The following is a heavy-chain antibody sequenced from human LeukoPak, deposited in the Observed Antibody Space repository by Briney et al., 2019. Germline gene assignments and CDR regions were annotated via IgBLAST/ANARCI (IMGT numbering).Heavy chain of an antibody. D-gene: IGHD5-12*01. CDR2: IYYSGTT. CDR3: ARRGAYSGNDLAWYFDL. Sequence: PSETLSLTCTVSGGSISSSSYYWGWIRQPPGKGLEWIGNIYYSGTTYYNPSLKSRVTISIDTSKNQFSLKLSSVTAADTAVYYCARRGAYSGNDLAWYFDLWGRGTLVTVSS. V-gene: IGHV4-39*01. J-gene: IGHJ2*01. CDR1: GGSISSSSYY.